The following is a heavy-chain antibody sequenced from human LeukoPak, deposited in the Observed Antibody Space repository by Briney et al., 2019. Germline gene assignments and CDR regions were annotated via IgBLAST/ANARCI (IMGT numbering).Heavy chain of an antibody. CDR3: ARGPMIVSGCYYFDY. D-gene: IGHD3-22*01. Sequence: PSQTLSLTCTVSGGSISSGGYYWSWIRQHPGKGLEWIGYIYYSGSTYYNPSLKSRVTISVDTSKNQFSLKLSSVTAADTAVYYCARGPMIVSGCYYFDYWGQGTLVTVSS. CDR2: IYYSGST. CDR1: GGSISSGGYY. J-gene: IGHJ4*02. V-gene: IGHV4-31*03.